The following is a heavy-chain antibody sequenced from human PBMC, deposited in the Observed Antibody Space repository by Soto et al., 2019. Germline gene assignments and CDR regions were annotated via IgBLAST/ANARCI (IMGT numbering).Heavy chain of an antibody. D-gene: IGHD2-21*01. CDR3: ARDGEGY. J-gene: IGHJ4*02. CDR2: INTDGSAA. Sequence: GGSLRLSCAASGFTFSNYLMHWVRRVPGEGLVWVSRINTDGSAANYADSVKGRFTVSRDNAKNTQYLQMNSLRAEDTAVYYCARDGEGYWGQGALVTVSS. CDR1: GFTFSNYL. V-gene: IGHV3-74*01.